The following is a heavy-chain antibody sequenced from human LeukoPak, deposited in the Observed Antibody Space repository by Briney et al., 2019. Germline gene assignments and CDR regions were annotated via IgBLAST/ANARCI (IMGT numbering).Heavy chain of an antibody. Sequence: ASVKVSCKASGYTFTDYSMHWVRQAPGQGLEWMGWINPNSGGRKYARKFQGRVTMTRDTSISTAYMELSGLGFDDTAVYYCARNGHISAWSYYYYYVDVWGIGTTVTVSS. D-gene: IGHD6-19*01. CDR2: INPNSGGR. V-gene: IGHV1-2*02. J-gene: IGHJ6*03. CDR1: GYTFTDYS. CDR3: ARNGHISAWSYYYYYVDV.